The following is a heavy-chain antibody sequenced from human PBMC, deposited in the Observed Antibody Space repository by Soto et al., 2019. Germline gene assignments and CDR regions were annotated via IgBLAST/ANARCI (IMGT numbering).Heavy chain of an antibody. D-gene: IGHD5-18*01. CDR1: GFTFSDYS. J-gene: IGHJ4*02. V-gene: IGHV3-21*01. Sequence: EVQLVESGGGLVEPGGSLRLSCAASGFTFSDYSMNWVRQTPGKGLEWVASISSSSSGRYHADSVMGRFTISRDNAKNSLYLQMNSLRAEDTAVYYGARTDLRYGSLDYWGQGTLVTVSS. CDR3: ARTDLRYGSLDY. CDR2: ISSSSSGR.